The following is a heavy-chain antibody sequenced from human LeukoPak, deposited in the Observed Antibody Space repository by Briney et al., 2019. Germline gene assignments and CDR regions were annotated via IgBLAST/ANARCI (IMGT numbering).Heavy chain of an antibody. J-gene: IGHJ4*02. CDR2: INHSGST. D-gene: IGHD1-26*01. CDR3: ARHTVGRYSGISH. CDR1: GGSFSGYY. Sequence: SETLSLTCAVYGGSFSGYYWSWIRQPPGKGLEWIGEINHSGSTNYNPSLKSRVTISVDTSKNQFSLKLSSVTAADTAVYYCARHTVGRYSGISHWGQGTLVTVSS. V-gene: IGHV4-34*01.